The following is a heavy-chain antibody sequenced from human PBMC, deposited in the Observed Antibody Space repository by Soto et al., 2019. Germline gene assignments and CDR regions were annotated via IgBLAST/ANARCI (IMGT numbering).Heavy chain of an antibody. CDR1: GFTVSSNH. CDR2: ISSGGST. J-gene: IGHJ4*02. V-gene: IGHV3-66*01. Sequence: GGSLRLSCAASGFTVSSNHMSWVRQAPGKGLDWVSLISSGGSTYYADSVKGRFTISRDNSRNTLYLQINSLRAEDTAVYYCAKIHHTSIVVVPSNFDYWGQGTLVTVSS. D-gene: IGHD3-22*01. CDR3: AKIHHTSIVVVPSNFDY.